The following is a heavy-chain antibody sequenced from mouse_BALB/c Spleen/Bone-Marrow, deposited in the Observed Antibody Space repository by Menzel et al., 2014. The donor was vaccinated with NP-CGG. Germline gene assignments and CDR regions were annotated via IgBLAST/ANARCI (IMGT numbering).Heavy chain of an antibody. V-gene: IGHV1S56*01. CDR3: ARGRGSSGYFDV. Sequence: QVQLQQPGPELVKPGALVKISCKASGYTFTNYDINWVKQRPGQGLEWIGWIYPGDSSTKYNERFKGKATLTADKSSSTAYMQLSSLASENSAVYFCARGRGSSGYFDVWGAGTTVTVSS. D-gene: IGHD3-1*01. CDR1: GYTFTNYD. J-gene: IGHJ1*01. CDR2: IYPGDSST.